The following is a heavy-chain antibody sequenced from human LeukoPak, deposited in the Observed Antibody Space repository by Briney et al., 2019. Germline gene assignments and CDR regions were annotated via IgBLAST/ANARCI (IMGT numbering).Heavy chain of an antibody. D-gene: IGHD5-12*01. CDR1: GFTFSNYE. Sequence: GGSLRLSCAASGFTFSNYEMKWVRQAPGKGLEWISYISSSGNTIYYADSVKGRFTISRDNSKNTLYLQMNSLRAEDTAVYYCAKDRTAGYDGLVDYWGQGTLVTVSS. J-gene: IGHJ4*02. CDR2: ISSSGNTI. CDR3: AKDRTAGYDGLVDY. V-gene: IGHV3-48*03.